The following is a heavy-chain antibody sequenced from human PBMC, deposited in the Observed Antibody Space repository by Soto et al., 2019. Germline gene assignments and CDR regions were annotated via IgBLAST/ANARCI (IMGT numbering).Heavy chain of an antibody. Sequence: GGSLRLSCAASGFTFSSYAMHWVRQAPGKGLEWVAVISYDGSNKYYADSVKGRFTISRDNSKNTLYLQMNSLRAEDTAVYYCARKDSSSWYDIYYYGMDVWGQGTTVTVSS. J-gene: IGHJ6*02. D-gene: IGHD6-13*01. CDR1: GFTFSSYA. V-gene: IGHV3-30-3*01. CDR3: ARKDSSSWYDIYYYGMDV. CDR2: ISYDGSNK.